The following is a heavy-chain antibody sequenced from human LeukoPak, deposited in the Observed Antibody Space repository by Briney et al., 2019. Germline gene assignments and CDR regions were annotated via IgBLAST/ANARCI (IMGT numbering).Heavy chain of an antibody. J-gene: IGHJ6*02. CDR1: GYTFTSYY. V-gene: IGHV1-46*01. CDR2: INPSGGST. Sequence: ASVKVSCKASGYTFTSYYMHWVRQAPGQGLEWMGIINPSGGSTSYAQKFQGRVTMTRDTSTSTVYMELSSLRSEDTAMYYCARDIVVVQSDYYGMDVWGQGTTVTVSS. D-gene: IGHD3-22*01. CDR3: ARDIVVVQSDYYGMDV.